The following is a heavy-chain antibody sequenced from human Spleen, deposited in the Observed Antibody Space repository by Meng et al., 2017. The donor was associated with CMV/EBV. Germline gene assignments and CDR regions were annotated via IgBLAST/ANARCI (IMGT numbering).Heavy chain of an antibody. CDR2: MHSGDSST. V-gene: IGHV3-NL1*01. J-gene: IGHJ4*02. D-gene: IGHD6-13*01. CDR1: GFTFSSYG. Sequence: ETLSLTCAASGFTFSSYGMNWVRQAPGKGLEWVSLMHSGDSSTHYADSVRGRFTISRDNSKNTLYLQMNSLRAEDTAVYYCARDVSQQLVDYWGQGTLVTVSS. CDR3: ARDVSQQLVDY.